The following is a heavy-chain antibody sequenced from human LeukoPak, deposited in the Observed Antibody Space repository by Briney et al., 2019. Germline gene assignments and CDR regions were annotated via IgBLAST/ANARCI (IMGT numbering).Heavy chain of an antibody. Sequence: GGSLRLSCAASGFTFSSYAMPWVRQAPXXXXXXXXAIXSNGGSTYYANSVKGRFTISRDNSKNTLYLQMGSLRAEDMAVYYCARARGITGTTFYYGMDVWGQGTTVTVSS. CDR2: IXSNGGST. J-gene: IGHJ6*02. CDR1: GFTFSSYA. CDR3: ARARGITGTTFYYGMDV. V-gene: IGHV3-64*01. D-gene: IGHD1-7*01.